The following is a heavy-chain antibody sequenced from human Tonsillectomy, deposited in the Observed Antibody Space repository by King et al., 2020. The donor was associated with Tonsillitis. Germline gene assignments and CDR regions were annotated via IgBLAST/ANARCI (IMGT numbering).Heavy chain of an antibody. CDR3: ARGYSSGYRVDY. Sequence: VQLVESGGGLVQPGGSLRLSCAASGFTFSSYWMHWVRQSPGKGLVWVSRINSYGSSTSPPDSVKGRFTISRDNAKNTLYLQMNSLRAEDTAVYYCARGYSSGYRVDYWGQGTLVTVSS. CDR1: GFTFSSYW. V-gene: IGHV3-74*01. D-gene: IGHD6-19*01. CDR2: INSYGSST. J-gene: IGHJ4*02.